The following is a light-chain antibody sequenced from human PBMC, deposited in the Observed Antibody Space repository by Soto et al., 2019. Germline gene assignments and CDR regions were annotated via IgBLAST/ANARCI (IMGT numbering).Light chain of an antibody. Sequence: DIEITQSPSPLSPCVRDRATSTCRSSQSISSWLAWYQQKPGKAPKLLIYKASSLESGVPSRFSRSGSGTEFTLTISSLQHDDFVTYYCQQYNSYSITFGQGTRLEIK. CDR1: QSISSW. CDR2: KAS. V-gene: IGKV1-5*03. CDR3: QQYNSYSIT. J-gene: IGKJ5*01.